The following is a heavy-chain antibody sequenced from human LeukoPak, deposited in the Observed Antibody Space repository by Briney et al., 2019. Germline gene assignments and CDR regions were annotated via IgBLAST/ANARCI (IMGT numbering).Heavy chain of an antibody. D-gene: IGHD2-2*02. CDR1: GFTFSRYW. CDR2: IKQDGSEK. V-gene: IGHV3-7*01. J-gene: IGHJ4*02. Sequence: GGSLRLSCAASGFTFSRYWMSWVRQAPGKGLEWVANIKQDGSEKYYVDSVKGRFTISRDNAKNSLYLQMNSLRAEDTAVYYCARDYEAGCTSTTCYNRFDYWSQGTLVTVSS. CDR3: ARDYEAGCTSTTCYNRFDY.